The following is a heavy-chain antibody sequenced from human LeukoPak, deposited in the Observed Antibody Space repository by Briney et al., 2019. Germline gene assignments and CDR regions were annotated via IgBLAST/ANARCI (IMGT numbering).Heavy chain of an antibody. V-gene: IGHV3-7*03. CDR3: AGGAGWLSDY. CDR2: IKEDGSEE. CDR1: GFTFSPYW. J-gene: IGHJ4*02. Sequence: GGSLRLSCAASGFTFSPYWMNWFRQAPGKGLEWVALIKEDGSEELYDGSVEGRFTISRDSSKNSLYLQMNSLRAEDTAVYYCAGGAGWLSDYWGQGTLVTVSS. D-gene: IGHD2-15*01.